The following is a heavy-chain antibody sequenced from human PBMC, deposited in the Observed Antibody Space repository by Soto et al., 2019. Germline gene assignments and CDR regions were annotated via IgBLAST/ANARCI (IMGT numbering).Heavy chain of an antibody. V-gene: IGHV3-30-3*01. D-gene: IGHD3-10*01. J-gene: IGHJ4*02. CDR1: GFTFSSYA. CDR2: ISYDGSNK. CDR3: ARDQLLWLEYYFDY. Sequence: GGSLRLSCAASGFTFSSYAMHWVRQAPGKGLEWVAVISYDGSNKYYADSVKGRFTISRDNSKNTLYLKMNSLRAEDTAVYHCARDQLLWLEYYFDYWGQGTLVTVS.